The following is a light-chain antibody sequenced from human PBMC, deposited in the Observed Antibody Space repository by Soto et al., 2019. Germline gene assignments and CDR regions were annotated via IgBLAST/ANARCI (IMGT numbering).Light chain of an antibody. V-gene: IGKV3-11*02. CDR1: QSIXTF. CDR3: RQRSNWPPIT. Sequence: EIELKQSPSTLSLSPGESATLSCRASQSIXTFFDWYETRPGQARRLLIXDSSHRAAGIPARFSGSGFGRDFTLIISSLGPEAAAVYYCRQRSNWPPITFGQGTRLEIK. J-gene: IGKJ5*01. CDR2: DSS.